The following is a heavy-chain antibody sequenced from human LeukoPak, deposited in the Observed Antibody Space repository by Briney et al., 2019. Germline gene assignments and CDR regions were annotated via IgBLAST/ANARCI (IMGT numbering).Heavy chain of an antibody. CDR3: AKDLGSSGYFDY. J-gene: IGHJ4*02. V-gene: IGHV3-30*18. CDR2: ISYDGSNK. CDR1: GFTFSSYG. Sequence: GRSLRLSCAASGFTFSSYGMHWVRQAPGKGLEWVAVISYDGSNKYYADSVKGRFNISRDNSKNTLYLQMNSLRAEDTAVYYCAKDLGSSGYFDYWGQGTLVTVSS. D-gene: IGHD3-22*01.